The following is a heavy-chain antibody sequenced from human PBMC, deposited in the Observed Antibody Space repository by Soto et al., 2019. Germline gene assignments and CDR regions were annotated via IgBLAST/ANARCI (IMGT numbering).Heavy chain of an antibody. Sequence: GGSLRLSCVASGFTFSDYWMTWVRQTPGNGLEWVAIIKRDGTEKYYVDSVKGRFTISRDNAKNLLLLQMNSLRVEDTAVYYCAREGNGPRNWSQGTLVTVSS. J-gene: IGHJ4*02. D-gene: IGHD2-8*01. CDR1: GFTFSDYW. V-gene: IGHV3-7*01. CDR3: AREGNGPRN. CDR2: IKRDGTEK.